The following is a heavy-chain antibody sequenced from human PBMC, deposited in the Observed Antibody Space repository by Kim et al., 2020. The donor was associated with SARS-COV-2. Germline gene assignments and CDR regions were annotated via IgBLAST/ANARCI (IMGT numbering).Heavy chain of an antibody. CDR2: IYDTGSA. J-gene: IGHJ4*02. CDR3: ARVTQQWLVPLYFDY. CDR1: GGPVSSGSHC. V-gene: IGHV4-61*03. Sequence: SETLSLTCSVSGGPVSSGSHCWSWIRQPPGKGLEFIGYIYDTGSATYNPSLKSRVTMSVDTYKNHFSLRLSSVTAADTAVYYCARVTQQWLVPLYFDYWSQGTLVTVSS. D-gene: IGHD6-19*01.